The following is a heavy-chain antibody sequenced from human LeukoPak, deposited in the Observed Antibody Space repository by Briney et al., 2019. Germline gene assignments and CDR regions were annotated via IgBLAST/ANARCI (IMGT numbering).Heavy chain of an antibody. CDR2: IIPIFGTA. V-gene: IGHV1-69*01. D-gene: IGHD4-23*01. J-gene: IGHJ4*02. Sequence: SVKVSCKASGGTFSSYAISWVRQAPGQGLEWMGGIIPIFGTANYAQKFQGRVTITADESTSTAYMELSSLRSEDTAVYYCARVNYIDYGGNPSSYWGQGTLVTVSS. CDR3: ARVNYIDYGGNPSSY. CDR1: GGTFSSYA.